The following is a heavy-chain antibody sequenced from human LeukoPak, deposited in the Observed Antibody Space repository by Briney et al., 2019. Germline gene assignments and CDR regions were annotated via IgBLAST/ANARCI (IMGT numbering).Heavy chain of an antibody. D-gene: IGHD3-16*01. CDR1: GYTFTGYY. Sequence: GASVKVSCKASGYTFTGYYMHWVRQAPGQGLEWMGWINPNSGGTNYAQKFQGRVTMTRDTSISTAYMELSRLRSDDTAVYYCARAYYDYVWGSSTGYWGQGTLVTVSS. CDR2: INPNSGGT. V-gene: IGHV1-2*02. CDR3: ARAYYDYVWGSSTGY. J-gene: IGHJ4*02.